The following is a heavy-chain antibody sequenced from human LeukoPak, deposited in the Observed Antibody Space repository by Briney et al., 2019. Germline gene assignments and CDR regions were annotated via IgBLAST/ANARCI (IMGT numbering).Heavy chain of an antibody. CDR2: IWYDGSNK. CDR1: GFTFSSYG. V-gene: IGHV3-33*06. J-gene: IGHJ4*02. D-gene: IGHD6-19*01. Sequence: GGSLRLSCAASGFTFSSYGMHWVRQAPGKGLEWVAVIWYDGSNKYYADAVKGRFTISRDNSKNTLYLQMSSLRAEDTAVYYCAKEGAVAGTETYYFDYWGQGALVTVSS. CDR3: AKEGAVAGTETYYFDY.